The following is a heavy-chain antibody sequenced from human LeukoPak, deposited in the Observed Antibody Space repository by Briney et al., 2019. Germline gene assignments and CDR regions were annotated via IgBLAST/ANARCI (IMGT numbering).Heavy chain of an antibody. D-gene: IGHD1-14*01. CDR1: GFTFSSCD. V-gene: IGHV3-30*02. Sequence: GGSLRLSCAASGFTFSSCDIHWVRQAPGKGLEWVAFIQYDGSYKYYADSVKGRFTISRDNSKNTLYLQMNSLRVEDTAVYYCAKDRTGAPAYYFDYWGQGTLVTVSS. CDR3: AKDRTGAPAYYFDY. CDR2: IQYDGSYK. J-gene: IGHJ4*02.